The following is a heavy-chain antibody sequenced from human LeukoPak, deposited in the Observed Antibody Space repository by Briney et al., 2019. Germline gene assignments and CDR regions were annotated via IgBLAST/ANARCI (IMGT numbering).Heavy chain of an antibody. D-gene: IGHD2-15*01. V-gene: IGHV3-48*03. CDR1: GFTFSSYE. J-gene: IGHJ4*02. Sequence: PGGSLRLSCAASGFTFSSYEMNWVRQAPGKGLGWVSYISSSGSTIYYADSVKGRFTISRDNAKNSLYLQMNSLRAEDTAVYYCARDGGGYCSGGSCYSSSFDYWGQGTLVTVSS. CDR2: ISSSGSTI. CDR3: ARDGGGYCSGGSCYSSSFDY.